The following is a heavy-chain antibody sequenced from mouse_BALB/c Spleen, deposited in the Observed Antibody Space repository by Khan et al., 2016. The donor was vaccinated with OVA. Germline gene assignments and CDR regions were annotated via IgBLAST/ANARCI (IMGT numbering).Heavy chain of an antibody. J-gene: IGHJ4*01. CDR2: IWGDGST. V-gene: IGHV2-3*01. Sequence: VQLKESGPGLVAPSQSLSITCIVSGFSLSSNGVSWVRQPPGKGLEWLGVIWGDGSTNYHSTLKSRLIISKDNSKSQVFLKLNSLQTDDTATYYCAKFTPDYYSMDYWGQGTSVTVSS. D-gene: IGHD1-1*01. CDR1: GFSLSSNG. CDR3: AKFTPDYYSMDY.